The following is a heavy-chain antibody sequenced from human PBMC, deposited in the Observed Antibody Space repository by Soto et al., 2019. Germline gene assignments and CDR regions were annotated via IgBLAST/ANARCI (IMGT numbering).Heavy chain of an antibody. Sequence: EVQLVESGGSVVRPGGSLRLSCVASGFTFEENGMSWVRQVPGKGLERVSNINWNGGTTGYADPVKGRFTIPRDNANNSVYLQMNSLRAEDTALYYCARAFNMGRASALDYWGQGTLVTVSA. CDR2: INWNGGTT. CDR3: ARAFNMGRASALDY. D-gene: IGHD3-10*01. J-gene: IGHJ4*02. V-gene: IGHV3-20*04. CDR1: GFTFEENG.